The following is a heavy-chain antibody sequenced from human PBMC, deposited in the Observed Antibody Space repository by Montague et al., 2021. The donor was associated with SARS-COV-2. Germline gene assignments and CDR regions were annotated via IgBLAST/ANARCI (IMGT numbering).Heavy chain of an antibody. CDR2: TYISGGT. CDR1: GGSISSGKYY. V-gene: IGHV4-61*02. Sequence: TLSLTCTVSGGSISSGKYYWSWIRQPAGKGLDGIGRTYISGGTNYNPSLKSRATKSVDTSKHQFPLKLRSVTAADTPVYYCAGDSTVVITISAWNYYGMDVWGQGTTVTVSS. D-gene: IGHD3-22*01. J-gene: IGHJ6*02. CDR3: AGDSTVVITISAWNYYGMDV.